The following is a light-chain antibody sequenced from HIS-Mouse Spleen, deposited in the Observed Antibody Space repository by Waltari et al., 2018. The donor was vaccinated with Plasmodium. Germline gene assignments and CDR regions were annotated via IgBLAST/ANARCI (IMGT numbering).Light chain of an antibody. CDR3: YSTDSSGNHRV. CDR2: EDS. V-gene: IGLV3-10*01. J-gene: IGLJ3*02. CDR1: ALPKKY. Sequence: SYDLTQPPSVSVSPGHTPSITCSGDALPKKYAFWYQQKSGHATVLVIYEDSKRPSGIPDRFSGSSSGTMATLTISWVQVEDEADYYCYSTDSSGNHRVFGVGTKLTVL.